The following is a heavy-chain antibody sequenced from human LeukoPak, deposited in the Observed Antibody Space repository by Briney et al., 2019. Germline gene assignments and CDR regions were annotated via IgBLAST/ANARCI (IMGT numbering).Heavy chain of an antibody. CDR1: RGSISSGGYY. CDR3: ARGGIFVVVPLGDYGMDV. J-gene: IGHJ6*02. Sequence: PSQTLSLTCIVPRGSISSGGYYCTSIRQHPGKGLEWIGDIYYSGSNYYNPSLKSRVTISIDTSKNQFSLELRSVTAADTAGYYCARGGIFVVVPLGDYGMDVWGQGTTVTVSS. CDR2: IYYSGSN. V-gene: IGHV4-31*03. D-gene: IGHD3-3*02.